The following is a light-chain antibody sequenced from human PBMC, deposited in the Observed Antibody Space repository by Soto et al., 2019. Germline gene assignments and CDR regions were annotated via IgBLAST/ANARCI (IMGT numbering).Light chain of an antibody. CDR3: QQYYNSVLT. CDR1: QSISSW. J-gene: IGKJ4*01. Sequence: DIQMTQSPSTLSASVGDRVTITCRASQSISSWLAWYQQKPGKAPKLLIYAASTLQSGVPSRFSGSVSGTDFTLTISSLQPEDSASYYCQQYYNSVLTFGGGTKVDI. V-gene: IGKV1-5*01. CDR2: AAS.